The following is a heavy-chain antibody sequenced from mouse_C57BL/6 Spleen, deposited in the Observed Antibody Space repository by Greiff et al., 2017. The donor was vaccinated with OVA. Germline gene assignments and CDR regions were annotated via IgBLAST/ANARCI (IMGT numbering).Heavy chain of an antibody. J-gene: IGHJ2*01. Sequence: VQLQQPGAELVMPGASVKLSCKASGYTFTSYWMHWVKQRPGQGLEWIGEIDPSDSYTNYNQKFNGKSTLTVDKSSSTAYMQLSSLTSDDSAVYYYARGAYGSSLDYWGQGTTLTVSS. D-gene: IGHD1-1*01. CDR1: GYTFTSYW. CDR2: IDPSDSYT. CDR3: ARGAYGSSLDY. V-gene: IGHV1-69*01.